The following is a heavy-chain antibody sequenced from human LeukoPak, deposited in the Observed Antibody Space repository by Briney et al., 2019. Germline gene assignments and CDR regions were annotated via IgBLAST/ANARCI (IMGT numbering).Heavy chain of an antibody. CDR1: GFTVSSNY. Sequence: GGSLRLSCAASGFTVSSNYMSWVRQAPGKGLEWVSVIYSGGSTYYADSVKGRFTVSRDNSKNTLYLQMNSLRAEDTAVYYCARSSSWGLLDYWGQGTLVTVSS. V-gene: IGHV3-53*01. J-gene: IGHJ4*02. CDR2: IYSGGST. D-gene: IGHD6-13*01. CDR3: ARSSSWGLLDY.